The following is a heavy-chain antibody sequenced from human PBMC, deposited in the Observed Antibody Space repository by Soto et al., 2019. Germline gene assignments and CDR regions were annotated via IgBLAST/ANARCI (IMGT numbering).Heavy chain of an antibody. CDR2: IYHSGST. D-gene: IGHD3-10*01. J-gene: IGHJ5*02. Sequence: LSLTCAVSGGSISSSNWWSWVRQPPGMGLEWIGQIYHSGSTNYNPSLKSRVTISVDKSKNQFSLNLRSVTAADTAVYYCASIHYYGSGSFWLDPWGQGTLVTVYS. V-gene: IGHV4-4*02. CDR3: ASIHYYGSGSFWLDP. CDR1: GGSISSSNW.